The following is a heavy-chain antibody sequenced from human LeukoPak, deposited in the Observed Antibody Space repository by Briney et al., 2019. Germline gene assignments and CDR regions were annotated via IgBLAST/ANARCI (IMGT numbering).Heavy chain of an antibody. CDR1: GGTFSIYA. J-gene: IGHJ4*02. CDR2: INPNSGGT. V-gene: IGHV1-2*06. D-gene: IGHD3-22*01. CDR3: ARLRRVRSHPYYDSSGYIDY. Sequence: ASVTVSFTASGGTFSIYAISWVRQAPGQGLEWMGRINPNSGGTNYAQKFQGRVTMTRDTSISTAYMELSRLRSDDTAVYYCARLRRVRSHPYYDSSGYIDYWGQGTLVTVSS.